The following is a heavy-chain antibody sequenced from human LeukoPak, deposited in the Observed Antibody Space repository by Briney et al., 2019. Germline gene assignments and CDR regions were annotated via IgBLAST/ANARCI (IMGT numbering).Heavy chain of an antibody. Sequence: SETLSLTCSVSGGSISSSGHYWGWIRQSPEKGLDWIGSIYSNGNTYYNPSVKSRITISVDTSKNQFSLKLTSVTAADTAVYYCARSATVTTGYFDYWGQGALVTVSS. J-gene: IGHJ4*02. V-gene: IGHV4-39*07. D-gene: IGHD4-17*01. CDR1: GGSISSSGHY. CDR2: IYSNGNT. CDR3: ARSATVTTGYFDY.